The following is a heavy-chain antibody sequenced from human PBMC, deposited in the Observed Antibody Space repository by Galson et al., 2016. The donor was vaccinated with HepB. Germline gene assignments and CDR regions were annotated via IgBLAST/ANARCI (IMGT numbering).Heavy chain of an antibody. D-gene: IGHD2-2*01. CDR2: IDTSAGST. CDR3: AREPPSYQSWFDY. Sequence: SLRLSCAASGFSFSSYAMSWVRQGPGKGLEWVSAIDTSAGSTYYANSVKGRFTISRDYAKNSLFLQMNSLRAEDTAVYYCAREPPSYQSWFDYWGQGTLVTVSS. J-gene: IGHJ4*02. CDR1: GFSFSSYA. V-gene: IGHV3-23*01.